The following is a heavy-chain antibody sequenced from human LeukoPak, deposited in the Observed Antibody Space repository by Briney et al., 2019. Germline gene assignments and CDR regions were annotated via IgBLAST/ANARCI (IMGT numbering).Heavy chain of an antibody. CDR3: ARGYDSSGYVYYYYYMDV. Sequence: MPSETLSLTCAVSGGSISDYYWSWIRQAPGKGLESIGCITYSGTTNYTPSLKSRVTISRDTSKNQFSLKLSSVTAADTAVYYCARGYDSSGYVYYYYYMDVWGKGTTVTVSS. CDR2: ITYSGTT. J-gene: IGHJ6*03. V-gene: IGHV4-59*12. CDR1: GGSISDYY. D-gene: IGHD3-22*01.